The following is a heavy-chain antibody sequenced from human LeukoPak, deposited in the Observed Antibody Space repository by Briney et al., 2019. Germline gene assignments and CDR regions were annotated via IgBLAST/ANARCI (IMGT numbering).Heavy chain of an antibody. D-gene: IGHD6-19*01. CDR1: GGSISSGDYY. CDR3: ASLDSSGYWFDP. V-gene: IGHV4-30-4*01. J-gene: IGHJ5*02. CDR2: IYYSGST. Sequence: PSETLSLTCTVSGGSISSGDYYWSWIRQPPGKGLEWIGYIYYSGSTYCNPSLKSRVTISVDTSKNQFSLKLSSVTAADTAVYYCASLDSSGYWFDPWGQGTLVTVSS.